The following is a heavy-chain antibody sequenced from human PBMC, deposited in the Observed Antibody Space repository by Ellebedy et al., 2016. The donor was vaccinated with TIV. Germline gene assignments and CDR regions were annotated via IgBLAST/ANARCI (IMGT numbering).Heavy chain of an antibody. Sequence: GESLKISCAASGFTFSGYWMSWVRQAPGKGLEWVSSISSSGSYIYYADSAKGRFTISRDNAKNSLYLQMNSLRAEDTAVYYCARDTSGQTIDHWGQGTLVTVSS. J-gene: IGHJ4*02. CDR3: ARDTSGQTIDH. D-gene: IGHD5-12*01. V-gene: IGHV3-21*01. CDR1: GFTFSGYW. CDR2: ISSSGSYI.